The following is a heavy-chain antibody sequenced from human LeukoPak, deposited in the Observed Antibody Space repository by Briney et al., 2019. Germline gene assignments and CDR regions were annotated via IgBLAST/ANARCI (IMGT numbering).Heavy chain of an antibody. CDR1: GFTFSHYG. Sequence: GRSLRLSCAASGFTFSHYGMHWVRQAPGKGLEWVAVIWSDGTNTYYADSVKGRFTISRGDSQNTVFLQMNSLRAEDTAVYYCAKDAQRGFDYSNSLEYWGQGTLVTVSS. CDR3: AKDAQRGFDYSNSLEY. J-gene: IGHJ4*02. D-gene: IGHD4-11*01. CDR2: IWSDGTNT. V-gene: IGHV3-33*06.